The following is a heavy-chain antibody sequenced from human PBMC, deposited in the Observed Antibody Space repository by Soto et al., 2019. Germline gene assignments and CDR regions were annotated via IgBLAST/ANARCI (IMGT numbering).Heavy chain of an antibody. Sequence: GGSLRLSCAASGFTFDDYAMHWVRQAPGKGLEWVSGISWNSGSIGYADSVKGRFTISRENAKNSLYLQMNSLRAEDTALYYCAKDILRGSEATVTNPYSYYGMDVWGQGTTVTVSS. CDR1: GFTFDDYA. D-gene: IGHD4-4*01. V-gene: IGHV3-9*01. J-gene: IGHJ6*02. CDR3: AKDILRGSEATVTNPYSYYGMDV. CDR2: ISWNSGSI.